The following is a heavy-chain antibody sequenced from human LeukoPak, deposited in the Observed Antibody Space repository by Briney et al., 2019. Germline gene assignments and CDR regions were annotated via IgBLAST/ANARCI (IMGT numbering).Heavy chain of an antibody. Sequence: PGGSLRLSCAASGFTVSSNYMSWVRQAPGKGLEWVSVIYSGGSTYYADSVKGRFTISRDNSKSMLYLQMHSLRADDTAIYFCARDFSYDRSGNYYYGMDVWGQGTTVIVSS. J-gene: IGHJ6*02. CDR2: IYSGGST. CDR1: GFTVSSNY. D-gene: IGHD3-22*01. V-gene: IGHV3-53*05. CDR3: ARDFSYDRSGNYYYGMDV.